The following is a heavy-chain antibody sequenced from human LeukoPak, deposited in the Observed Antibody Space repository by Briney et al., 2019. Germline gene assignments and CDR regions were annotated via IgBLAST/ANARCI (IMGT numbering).Heavy chain of an antibody. J-gene: IGHJ4*02. CDR1: GGSISSYY. CDR2: IYYSGST. D-gene: IGHD3-22*01. Sequence: SETLSLTCTVSGGSISSYYWSWIRQPPGKGQEWIGYIYYSGSTNYNPSLKSRVTISVDTSKNQFSLKLSSVTAADTAVYYCARDRSYYSDTGADYWGQGIVVIVSS. CDR3: ARDRSYYSDTGADY. V-gene: IGHV4-59*01.